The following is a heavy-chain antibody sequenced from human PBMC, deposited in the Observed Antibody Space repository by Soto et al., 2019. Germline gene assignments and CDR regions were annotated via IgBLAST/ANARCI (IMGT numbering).Heavy chain of an antibody. J-gene: IGHJ2*01. CDR2: IYWDDDK. Sequence: QITLKESGPTLVKPTQTLTLTCTFSGFSLSTSGVGVGWIRQPPGKALEWLALIYWDDDKRYSPSLKSRLTITKTTDNSQLILTMTIIDPVDTATYYCAHTYCSGDSCYSEVYEWYFDFWGRGTLVTVSS. D-gene: IGHD2-15*01. CDR1: GFSLSTSGVG. V-gene: IGHV2-5*02. CDR3: AHTYCSGDSCYSEVYEWYFDF.